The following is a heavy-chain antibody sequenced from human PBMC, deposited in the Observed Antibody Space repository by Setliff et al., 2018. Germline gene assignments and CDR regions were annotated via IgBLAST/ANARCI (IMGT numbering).Heavy chain of an antibody. V-gene: IGHV4-59*12. J-gene: IGHJ4*02. Sequence: SETLSLTCTVSGGSLNSYYWSWIRQPPGKGLEWIGYIYYTGSTNYNPSLKSRVTISVDTSKNQFSLKLSSVTAADTAVYYCARTLYDYDILTGPGYYFDYWGQGTLVTVSS. D-gene: IGHD3-9*01. CDR1: GGSLNSYY. CDR2: IYYTGST. CDR3: ARTLYDYDILTGPGYYFDY.